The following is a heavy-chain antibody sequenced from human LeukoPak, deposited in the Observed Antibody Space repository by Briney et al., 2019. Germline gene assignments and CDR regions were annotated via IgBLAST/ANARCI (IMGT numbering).Heavy chain of an antibody. D-gene: IGHD1/OR15-1a*01. Sequence: GGSLRLSCAASGFTFSSYAMSWVRQAPGKGLEWVSSFTGSAGNTYYADSVKGRFTLSRDNSKSTLYLQMNSLRAEDTAVYYCAAGGGNTFDPWGQGTLVTVSS. J-gene: IGHJ5*02. CDR3: AAGGGNTFDP. CDR1: GFTFSSYA. V-gene: IGHV3-23*01. CDR2: FTGSAGNT.